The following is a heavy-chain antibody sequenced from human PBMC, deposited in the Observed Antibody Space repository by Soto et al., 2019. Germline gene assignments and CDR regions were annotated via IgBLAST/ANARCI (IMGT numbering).Heavy chain of an antibody. CDR2: IWYDGTNT. J-gene: IGHJ4*02. Sequence: QVRLVESGGGVVQPGRSLRLSYAASGFTFSGYAMHWVRQAPGKGLEWVAVIWYDGTNTYYGDSVKGRFTFSRGNSKNTLCLQISSLRFEVTAVYYCVSGGGYGYGEQAFDYWGQGTLLTVPS. CDR1: GFTFSGYA. V-gene: IGHV3-33*01. D-gene: IGHD5-12*01. CDR3: VSGGGYGYGEQAFDY.